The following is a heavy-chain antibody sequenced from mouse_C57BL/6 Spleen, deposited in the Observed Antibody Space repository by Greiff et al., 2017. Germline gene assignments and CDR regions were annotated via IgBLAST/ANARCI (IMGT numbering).Heavy chain of an antibody. CDR2: INPNNGGT. D-gene: IGHD2-3*01. J-gene: IGHJ4*01. Sequence: EVQLQESGPELVKPGASVKMSCKASGYTFTDYNMHWVKQSHGKSLEWIGYINPNNGGTSYNQKFKGKATLTVNKSSSTAYMGLRSLTSEDSAVYYCARFVGWLLLGDYWGQGTSVTVSS. CDR1: GYTFTDYN. V-gene: IGHV1-22*01. CDR3: ARFVGWLLLGDY.